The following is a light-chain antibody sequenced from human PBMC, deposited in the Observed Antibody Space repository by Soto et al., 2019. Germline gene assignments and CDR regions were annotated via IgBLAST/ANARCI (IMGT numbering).Light chain of an antibody. V-gene: IGKV1-5*01. Sequence: DIQMTQSPSTLSSSVGERVTITCRASQSISSWLAWYQQRPRKAPKLLIYGASSLKSGVPSRFSGSGSGTEFTLTSSSLQHDDFATYYCQQYDTSSPTFGQGTKLEIK. J-gene: IGKJ2*01. CDR3: QQYDTSSPT. CDR1: QSISSW. CDR2: GAS.